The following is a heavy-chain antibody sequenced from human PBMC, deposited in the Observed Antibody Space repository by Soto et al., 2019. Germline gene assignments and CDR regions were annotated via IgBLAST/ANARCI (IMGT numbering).Heavy chain of an antibody. CDR3: ARVAY. J-gene: IGHJ4*02. V-gene: IGHV3-21*04. CDR2: ISSASSET. Sequence: GGYVRLSCESSVFTFSRVSMNCVRQVPGKGLEWVASISSASSETWYADSVKGRFIISRDNAQNSLFLQMNTLRPEDSAIYYCARVAYWGPGTQVTGSS. CDR1: VFTFSRVS.